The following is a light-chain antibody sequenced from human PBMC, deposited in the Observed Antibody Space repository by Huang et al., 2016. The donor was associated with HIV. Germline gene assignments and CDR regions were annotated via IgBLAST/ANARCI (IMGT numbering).Light chain of an antibody. V-gene: IGKV2-28*01. CDR1: QSLRHRNGLNY. CDR2: LGS. J-gene: IGKJ2*01. CDR3: MEALQTPYT. Sequence: VVMTQSPLSLPVPPGEPASISCRPSQSLRHRNGLNYLDWYLQKPGQSPQLLIHLGSSRASGVPDRFSGGGSGTDFSLNISRVEAEDAGIYYCMEALQTPYTFGQGTKLEI.